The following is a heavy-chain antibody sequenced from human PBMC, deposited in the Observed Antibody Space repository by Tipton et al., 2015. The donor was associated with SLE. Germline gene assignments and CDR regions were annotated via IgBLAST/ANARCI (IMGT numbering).Heavy chain of an antibody. CDR2: IYYSGST. CDR1: GGSISSSSYY. D-gene: IGHD1-1*01. J-gene: IGHJ6*03. Sequence: TLSLTCTVSGGSISSSSYYWGWIRQPPGKGLEWIGYIYYSGSTNYNPSLKSRVTISVDTSKNQFSLKLSSVTAADTAVYYCARMGWNDLIYYYYYMDVWGKGTTVTVSS. CDR3: ARMGWNDLIYYYYYMDV. V-gene: IGHV4-61*05.